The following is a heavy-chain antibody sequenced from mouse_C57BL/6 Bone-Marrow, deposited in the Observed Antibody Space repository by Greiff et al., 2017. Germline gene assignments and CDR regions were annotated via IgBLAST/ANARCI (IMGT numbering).Heavy chain of an antibody. CDR3: TTPPYYDSLCAMDD. CDR2: VDPENGDT. CDR1: GFTIKDDY. Sequence: VQLQQSGAELVRPGASVKLSCTASGFTIKDDYMPWVKQSPEQGLAWIGWVDPENGDTESASTFPGKAPITADTSSNTAYLQLSSLTSEDTAVYYCTTPPYYDSLCAMDDWGQGTSVTVSS. J-gene: IGHJ4*01. V-gene: IGHV14-4*01. D-gene: IGHD2-4*01.